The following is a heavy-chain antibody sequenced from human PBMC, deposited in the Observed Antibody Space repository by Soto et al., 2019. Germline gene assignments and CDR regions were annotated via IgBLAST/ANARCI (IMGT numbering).Heavy chain of an antibody. D-gene: IGHD6-19*01. CDR1: GGSFSGYY. V-gene: IGHV4-34*01. CDR2: INHSGST. J-gene: IGHJ3*02. CDR3: ARGGQWLVRDAFDI. Sequence: TSETLSLTCAVYGGSFSGYYWSWIRQPPGKGLEWIGEINHSGSTNYNPSLKSRVTISVDTSKNQFSLKLSSVTAADTAVYYCARGGQWLVRDAFDIWGEGTMVTVSS.